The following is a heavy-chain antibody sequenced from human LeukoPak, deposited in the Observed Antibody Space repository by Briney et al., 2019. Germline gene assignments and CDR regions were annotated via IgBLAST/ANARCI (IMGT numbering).Heavy chain of an antibody. Sequence: GGSLRLSCAASGFTLSSYWMSWVRQAPGKGLEWVANIKQDGSEKYYVESVKGRFTISRDNAKNSLYLQMNSLRAEDTAVYYCVKLPDYYYGMDVWGQGTTVTVSS. CDR2: IKQDGSEK. V-gene: IGHV3-7*01. CDR3: VKLPDYYYGMDV. J-gene: IGHJ6*02. CDR1: GFTLSSYW. D-gene: IGHD1-26*01.